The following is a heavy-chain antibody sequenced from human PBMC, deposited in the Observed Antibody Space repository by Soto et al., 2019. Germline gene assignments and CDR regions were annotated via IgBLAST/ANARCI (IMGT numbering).Heavy chain of an antibody. D-gene: IGHD4-17*01. CDR2: INHSGST. J-gene: IGHJ6*02. V-gene: IGHV4-34*01. Sequence: SETLSLTCAVYGGSFSGYYWSWIRQPPGKGLEWIGEINHSGSTDYNPSLKSRVTISVDTTKNQFSLKLSSVTAADTAVYYCARNGWYYGMDVWGQGTTVTVSS. CDR3: ARNGWYYGMDV. CDR1: GGSFSGYY.